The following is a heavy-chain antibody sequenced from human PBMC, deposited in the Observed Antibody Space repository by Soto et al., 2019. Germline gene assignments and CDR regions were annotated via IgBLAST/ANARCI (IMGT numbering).Heavy chain of an antibody. V-gene: IGHV4-30-4*01. J-gene: IGHJ4*02. D-gene: IGHD2-2*01. Sequence: SETLSLTCTVSGSSIISGDHYWIWIRQPPGKGLEWIGYIYHTGSTYFNPSLKSRISMSVDTSKNQIYLNVTSVTAADAAVYFCARAVIPAAPYAYWGQGTLVTVSS. CDR3: ARAVIPAAPYAY. CDR1: GSSIISGDHY. CDR2: IYHTGST.